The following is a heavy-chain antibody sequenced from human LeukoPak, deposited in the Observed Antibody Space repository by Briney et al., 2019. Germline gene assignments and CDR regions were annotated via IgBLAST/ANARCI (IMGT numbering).Heavy chain of an antibody. CDR3: ARFPKPYCSGGSCYSGYYFDY. CDR1: GGSISSYY. D-gene: IGHD2-15*01. J-gene: IGHJ4*02. Sequence: KTSETLSLTCTVSGGSISSYYWSWIRQPPGKGLEWIGYIYYSGSTNYNPSLKSRVTISVDTSKNQLSLKLSSVTAADTAVYYCARFPKPYCSGGSCYSGYYFDYWGQGTLVTVSS. CDR2: IYYSGST. V-gene: IGHV4-59*08.